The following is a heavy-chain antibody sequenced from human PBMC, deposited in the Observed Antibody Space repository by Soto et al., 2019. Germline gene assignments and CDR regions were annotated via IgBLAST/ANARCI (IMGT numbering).Heavy chain of an antibody. J-gene: IGHJ4*02. CDR1: GFTFSSYA. V-gene: IGHV3-23*01. D-gene: IGHD3-10*01. CDR3: AKDVLLWFGDNYFDY. CDR2: ISGSGGST. Sequence: HPGGSLRLSCAASGFTFSSYAMSWVRQAPGKGLEWVSAISGSGGSTYYADSVKGRLTISRDNSKNTLYLQMNSLRAEDTAVYYCAKDVLLWFGDNYFDYWGQGTLVTVSS.